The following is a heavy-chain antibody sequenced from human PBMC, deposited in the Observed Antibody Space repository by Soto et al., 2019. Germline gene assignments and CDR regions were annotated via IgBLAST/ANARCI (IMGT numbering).Heavy chain of an antibody. D-gene: IGHD3-22*01. CDR3: ARDRDSSGYYYRGIDAFDI. Sequence: ASVKVSCKASGYTFTSYGISWVRQAPGQGLEWMGWISAYNGNTNYAQKLQGRVTMTTDTSTSTAYMELRSLRSDDTAAYYCARDRDSSGYYYRGIDAFDIWGQGTMVTVSS. CDR1: GYTFTSYG. J-gene: IGHJ3*02. V-gene: IGHV1-18*04. CDR2: ISAYNGNT.